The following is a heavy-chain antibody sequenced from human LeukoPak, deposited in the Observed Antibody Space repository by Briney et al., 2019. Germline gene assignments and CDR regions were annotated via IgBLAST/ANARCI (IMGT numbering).Heavy chain of an antibody. J-gene: IGHJ4*02. CDR2: IYTSGST. CDR1: GGSISSGSYY. CDR3: ARNDLGHFDY. D-gene: IGHD1-1*01. V-gene: IGHV4-61*02. Sequence: SQTLSLTCTVSGGSISSGSYYWSWIRQPAGKGLEWIGRIYTSGSTNYNPSLKSRVTISVDTSKNQFSLKLSSVTAADTAVYYCARNDLGHFDYWGQGTLVTVSS.